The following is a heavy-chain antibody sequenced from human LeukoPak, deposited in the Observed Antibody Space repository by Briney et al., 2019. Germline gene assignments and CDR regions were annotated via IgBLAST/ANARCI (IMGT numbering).Heavy chain of an antibody. D-gene: IGHD3-10*01. CDR3: ASLRGVNR. CDR1: GFTFSDYY. V-gene: IGHV3-11*01. Sequence: GGSLRLSCAASGFTFSDYYMSWLRQPPGKGLEWVSYISSSGTTIYYADSVRGRFTVSRDNAKNSLYLQMDGLSAEDTAVYYCASLRGVNRWGQGTLVTVSS. CDR2: ISSSGTTI. J-gene: IGHJ4*02.